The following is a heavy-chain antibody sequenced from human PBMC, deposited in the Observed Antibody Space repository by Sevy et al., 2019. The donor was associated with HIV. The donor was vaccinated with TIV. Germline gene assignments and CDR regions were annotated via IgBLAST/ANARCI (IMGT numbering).Heavy chain of an antibody. CDR2: IYTSGST. J-gene: IGHJ5*02. CDR3: ARAGYDRSGYHP. V-gene: IGHV4-61*02. CDR1: GGSISSGSYY. D-gene: IGHD3-22*01. Sequence: SETLSLTCTVSGGSISSGSYYWSWIRQPAGKGLGWIGRIYTSGSTNYNPSLKSRVTMSVDTSKNQFSLRLSAVTAADTAVYYCARAGYDRSGYHPWGQGTLVTVSS.